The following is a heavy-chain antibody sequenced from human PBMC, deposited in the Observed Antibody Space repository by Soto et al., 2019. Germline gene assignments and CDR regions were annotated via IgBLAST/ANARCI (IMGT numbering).Heavy chain of an antibody. Sequence: VKVSCKASGYTFTGYYMHWVRQAPGQGLEWMGWINPNSGGTNYAQKFQGRVTMTRDTSASTAYMELSSLRSEDTAVYYCARAVRGDSFDYWGQGTLVTVSS. CDR3: ARAVRGDSFDY. CDR2: INPNSGGT. D-gene: IGHD3-10*01. CDR1: GYTFTGYY. V-gene: IGHV1-2*02. J-gene: IGHJ4*02.